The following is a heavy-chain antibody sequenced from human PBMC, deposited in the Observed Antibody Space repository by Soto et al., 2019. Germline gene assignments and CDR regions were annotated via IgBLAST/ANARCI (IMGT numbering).Heavy chain of an antibody. J-gene: IGHJ4*02. Sequence: SETLSLTCTVSGDSISTFYWSWIRQPPGKGLEWIGYIHYSGSTNYNPSLKSQDIISVDTSKNQFSLKLSSVTAADTAVYFCARVRSNLFDYWGQGTLVTVSS. V-gene: IGHV4-59*01. CDR3: ARVRSNLFDY. CDR2: IHYSGST. D-gene: IGHD3-3*01. CDR1: GDSISTFY.